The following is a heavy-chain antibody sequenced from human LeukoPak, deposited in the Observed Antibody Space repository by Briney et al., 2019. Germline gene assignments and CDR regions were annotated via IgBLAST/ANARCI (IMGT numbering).Heavy chain of an antibody. J-gene: IGHJ6*02. CDR3: ARDGITIFGVVTLYYYGMDV. Sequence: GGSLRLSCAASGFTFSNYAMSWVRQAPGKGLEWVSGISGSGSSTYYADSVKGRFTISRDNSKNTLYVQMNSLRAEDTAVYYCARDGITIFGVVTLYYYGMDVWGQGTTVTVSS. V-gene: IGHV3-23*01. CDR2: ISGSGSST. D-gene: IGHD3-3*01. CDR1: GFTFSNYA.